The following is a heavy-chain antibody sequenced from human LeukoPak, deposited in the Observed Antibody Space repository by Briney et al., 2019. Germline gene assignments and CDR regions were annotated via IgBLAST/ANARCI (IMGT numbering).Heavy chain of an antibody. CDR2: IYTSGST. CDR3: AVESHDLRGYYFDY. CDR1: GGSISSYY. Sequence: PSETLSLTCTVSGGSISSYYWSWIRQPAGKGLEWIGRIYTSGSTNYNPSLKSRVTMSVDTSKNQFSLKLSSVTAADTAVYYCAVESHDLRGYYFDYWGQGTLVTVSS. J-gene: IGHJ4*02. V-gene: IGHV4-4*07. D-gene: IGHD3-16*01.